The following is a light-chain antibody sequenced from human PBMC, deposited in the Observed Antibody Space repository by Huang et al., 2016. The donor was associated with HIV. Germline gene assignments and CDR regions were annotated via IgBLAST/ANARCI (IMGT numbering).Light chain of an antibody. J-gene: IGKJ4*01. Sequence: EIVLTQSPDTLSLSPGDRATLSCSARHSVSSNYLAGYKQKPGQAPRLFIYGASRRATGFPDRFSGSGSGTDFTLTISRLDPEDFAMYYCQQYDSSPVTFGGGTKVEMK. CDR3: QQYDSSPVT. CDR2: GAS. CDR1: HSVSSNY. V-gene: IGKV3-20*01.